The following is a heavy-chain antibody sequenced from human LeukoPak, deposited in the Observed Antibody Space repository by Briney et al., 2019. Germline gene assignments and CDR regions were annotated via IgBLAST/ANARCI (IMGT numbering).Heavy chain of an antibody. Sequence: GGSLRLSCAASGFTFSSNGMNWVRQAPGKGLEWVSSISGSGGSTYYADSVKGRFTISRDNSKNTLYLQLNSLRAEDTAVYYCAKVTSGWYDYWGQGTLVTVSS. V-gene: IGHV3-23*01. J-gene: IGHJ4*02. CDR2: ISGSGGST. CDR3: AKVTSGWYDY. CDR1: GFTFSSNG. D-gene: IGHD6-19*01.